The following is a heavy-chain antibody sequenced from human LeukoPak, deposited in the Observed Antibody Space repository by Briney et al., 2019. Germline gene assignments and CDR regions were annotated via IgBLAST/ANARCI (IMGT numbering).Heavy chain of an antibody. CDR3: AKDYLEGYSYGPFDY. J-gene: IGHJ4*02. D-gene: IGHD5-18*01. V-gene: IGHV3-23*01. CDR2: ISGSGGST. CDR1: GFTFSSIS. Sequence: PGGSLRLSCEASGFTFSSISMSWVRQAPGKGLEWVSAISGSGGSTYYADSVKGRFTISRGNSKNTLYLQMNSLRAEDTAVYYCAKDYLEGYSYGPFDYWGQGTLVTVSS.